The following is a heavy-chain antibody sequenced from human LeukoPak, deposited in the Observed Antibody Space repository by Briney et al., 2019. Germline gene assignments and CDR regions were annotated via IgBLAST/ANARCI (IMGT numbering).Heavy chain of an antibody. CDR3: AREKRYSSTNKGYYYYYMDV. Sequence: ASVKVSCKASGYTFTGYYMHWVRQAPGQGLEWMGWINPNSGGTNYAQKFQGRVTMTRDTSISTAYMELSRLRSDDTAVYYCAREKRYSSTNKGYYYYYMDVWGKGTTVTISS. D-gene: IGHD6-19*01. J-gene: IGHJ6*03. CDR1: GYTFTGYY. V-gene: IGHV1-2*02. CDR2: INPNSGGT.